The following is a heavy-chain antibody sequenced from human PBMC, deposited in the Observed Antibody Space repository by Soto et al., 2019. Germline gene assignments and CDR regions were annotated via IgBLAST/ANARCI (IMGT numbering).Heavy chain of an antibody. CDR3: AKDLGRIRYYYSGMDV. D-gene: IGHD2-15*01. CDR1: GFTFSSYG. V-gene: IGHV3-30*18. Sequence: PGGSLRLSCAASGFTFSSYGMHWVRQAPGKGLEWVAVKSYDGSNKYYADSVKGRFTISRDNSKNTLYLQMNSLRAEDTAVYYCAKDLGRIRYYYSGMDVWGQGTTVTVSS. J-gene: IGHJ6*02. CDR2: KSYDGSNK.